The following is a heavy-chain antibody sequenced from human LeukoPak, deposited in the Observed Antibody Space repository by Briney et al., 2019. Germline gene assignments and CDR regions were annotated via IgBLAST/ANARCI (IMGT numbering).Heavy chain of an antibody. CDR1: GGSISSSSYY. Sequence: SETLSLTCTLSGGSISSSSYYWGWISQPPGKGLELVGCIYYSGRTYYNPSLKSRVTISVHTSKIHVSLKLSPVTAADTAVYYCARHRPDFRVDYWGQGTLVTVSS. CDR3: ARHRPDFRVDY. V-gene: IGHV4-39*01. CDR2: IYYSGRT. D-gene: IGHD3-3*01. J-gene: IGHJ4*02.